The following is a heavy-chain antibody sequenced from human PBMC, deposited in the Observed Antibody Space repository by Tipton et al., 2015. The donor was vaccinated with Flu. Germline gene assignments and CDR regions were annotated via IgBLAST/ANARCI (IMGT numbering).Heavy chain of an antibody. CDR1: GGSISSYY. CDR2: IYTSGST. D-gene: IGHD3-10*01. CDR3: ARAMVRGVTNAPGY. V-gene: IGHV4-4*07. Sequence: TLSLTCTVSGGSISSYYWSWIRQPAGKGLEWIGRIYTSGSTNYNPSLKSRVTMSVDTSKNQFSLKLSSVTAADTAVYYCARAMVRGVTNAPGYWGQGTLVTVSS. J-gene: IGHJ4*02.